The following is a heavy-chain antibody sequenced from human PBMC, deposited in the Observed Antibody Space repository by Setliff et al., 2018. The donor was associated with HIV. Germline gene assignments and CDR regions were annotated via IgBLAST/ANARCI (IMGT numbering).Heavy chain of an antibody. Sequence: GASVKVSCKASGYTFTNYYIHWVRQAPGQGLEWVGIINPSGNITNYAQKLQGRVTMTKDTSTSTVYMEVRSLRSEDTAVYYCAREDKGYYGSGLGWAQGTLVTVSS. D-gene: IGHD3-10*01. CDR2: INPSGNIT. J-gene: IGHJ4*02. CDR3: AREDKGYYGSGLG. V-gene: IGHV1-46*01. CDR1: GYTFTNYY.